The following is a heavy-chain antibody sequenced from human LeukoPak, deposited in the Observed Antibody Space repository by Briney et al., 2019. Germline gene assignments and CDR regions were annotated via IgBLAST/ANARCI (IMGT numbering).Heavy chain of an antibody. D-gene: IGHD2-21*02. CDR1: GGSISSGRYY. Sequence: KASETLSLTCTVSGGSISSGRYYWSWIRQPAGKGLEWIGRIYTSGSTNYNPSLKSRVTISGDSSKNQFSLKLTSVTAADTAVYYCARDLVVVTAEGSEWGQGTLVTVSS. CDR3: ARDLVVVTAEGSE. J-gene: IGHJ4*02. V-gene: IGHV4-61*02. CDR2: IYTSGST.